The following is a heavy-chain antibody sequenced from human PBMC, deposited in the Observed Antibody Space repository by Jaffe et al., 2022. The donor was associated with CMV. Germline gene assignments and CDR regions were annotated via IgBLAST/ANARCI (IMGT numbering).Heavy chain of an antibody. Sequence: QLQLQESGPGLVKPSETLSLTCTVSGGSISSSSYYWGWIRQPPGKGLEWIGSIYYSGSTYYNPSLKSRVTISVDTSKNQFSLKLSSVTAADTAVYYCASLPDDIVVGGGDYWGQGTLVTVSS. CDR1: GGSISSSSYY. J-gene: IGHJ4*02. CDR2: IYYSGST. CDR3: ASLPDDIVVGGGDY. V-gene: IGHV4-39*01. D-gene: IGHD2-15*01.